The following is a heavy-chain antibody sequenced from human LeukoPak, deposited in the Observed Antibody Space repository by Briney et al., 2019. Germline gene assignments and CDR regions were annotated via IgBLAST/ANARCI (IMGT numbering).Heavy chain of an antibody. CDR3: ARGGSVVVVAAPGDY. V-gene: IGHV3-30-3*01. J-gene: IGHJ4*02. CDR1: GFTFSGAA. Sequence: GGSLRLSCAASGFTFSGAAMTWVRQAPGKGLEWVAVISYDGSNKYYADSVQGRFTISRDNSKNTLYLQMNSLRAEDTAVYYCARGGSVVVVAAPGDYWGQGTLVTVSS. D-gene: IGHD2-15*01. CDR2: ISYDGSNK.